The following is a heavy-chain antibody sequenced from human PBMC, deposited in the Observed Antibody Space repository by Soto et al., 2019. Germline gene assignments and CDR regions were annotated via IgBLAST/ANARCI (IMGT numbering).Heavy chain of an antibody. J-gene: IGHJ4*02. D-gene: IGHD3-16*01. CDR2: INPNSGGT. CDR1: GYTFTGYY. CDR3: ARGYYDYVWGRGVGVY. Sequence: QVQLVQSGAEVKKPGASVKVSCKASGYTFTGYYMHWVREAPGQGLEWMGWINPNSGGTNYAQKFQGRVTMTRDTSISTAYMELSRLRSDDTAVYYCARGYYDYVWGRGVGVYWGQGTLVTVSS. V-gene: IGHV1-2*02.